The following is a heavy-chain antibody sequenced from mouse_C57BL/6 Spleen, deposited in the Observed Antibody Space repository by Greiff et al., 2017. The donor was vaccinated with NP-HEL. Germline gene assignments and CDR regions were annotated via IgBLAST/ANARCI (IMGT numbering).Heavy chain of an antibody. CDR2: IGPGSGST. CDR1: GYTFTDYY. CDR3: ARGDYYGSSYPYYAMDY. V-gene: IGHV1-77*01. Sequence: QVQLQQSGAELVKPGASVKISCKASGYTFTDYYINWVKQRPGQGLEWIGKIGPGSGSTYYNEKFKGKATLTADKSSSTAYMQLRSLTSEDSAVYFCARGDYYGSSYPYYAMDYWGQGTSVTVSS. D-gene: IGHD1-1*01. J-gene: IGHJ4*01.